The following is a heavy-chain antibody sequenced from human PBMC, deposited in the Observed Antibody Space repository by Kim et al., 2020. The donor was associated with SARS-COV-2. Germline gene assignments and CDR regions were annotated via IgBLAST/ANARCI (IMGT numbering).Heavy chain of an antibody. D-gene: IGHD6-19*01. Sequence: GGSLRLSCAASGFTFSTYAMTWVRQAPGKGLEWVSGISVSGGTTYYTDSVKGRFTISRGNSKNTLYLQMNSLRAEDTAVYYCAKRTPYSSGLDYWGQGTLVTVSS. J-gene: IGHJ4*02. CDR3: AKRTPYSSGLDY. CDR2: ISVSGGTT. V-gene: IGHV3-23*01. CDR1: GFTFSTYA.